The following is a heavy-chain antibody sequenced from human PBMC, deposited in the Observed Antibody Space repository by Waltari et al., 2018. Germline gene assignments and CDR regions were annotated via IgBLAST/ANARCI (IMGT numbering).Heavy chain of an antibody. J-gene: IGHJ4*02. CDR1: GFSFEAYA. CDR2: INLDSSDT. V-gene: IGHV3-9*01. D-gene: IGHD1-26*01. Sequence: EVQLVESGGGLVQPGRSLRLSCAASGFSFEAYAVHWVRQAPGKGLEWVSGINLDSSDTAYADSVKGRFTISRDNAKNSLYLQMNSLRTEDTAFYYCAKDLYSGSDNRIFDFWGQGTLVTVSS. CDR3: AKDLYSGSDNRIFDF.